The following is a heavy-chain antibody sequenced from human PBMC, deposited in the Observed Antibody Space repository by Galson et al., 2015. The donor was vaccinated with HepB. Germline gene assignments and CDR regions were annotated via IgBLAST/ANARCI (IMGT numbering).Heavy chain of an antibody. J-gene: IGHJ4*02. Sequence: LRLSCAASGFTFSSYAMSWVRQAPGRGLEWVSAISGSGGSTYYADSVKGRFTISRDNSKNTLYLQMNSLRAEDAAVYYCAKDQRIATAGRKDYWGQGTLVTVSS. CDR3: AKDQRIATAGRKDY. V-gene: IGHV3-23*01. D-gene: IGHD6-13*01. CDR1: GFTFSSYA. CDR2: ISGSGGST.